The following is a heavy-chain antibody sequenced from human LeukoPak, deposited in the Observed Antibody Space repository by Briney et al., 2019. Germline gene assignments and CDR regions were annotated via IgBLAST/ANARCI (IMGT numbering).Heavy chain of an antibody. CDR2: MNPNSGNT. D-gene: IGHD6-13*01. Sequence: ASVKVSCKASGYTFTSYDINWVRQATGQGLEWMGWMNPNSGNTGYAQKFQGRVTMTRNTSISKDYMELSSLRSEDTAVYYCARGGIAAAASGFDPWGQGTLVTVSS. V-gene: IGHV1-8*01. CDR1: GYTFTSYD. J-gene: IGHJ5*02. CDR3: ARGGIAAAASGFDP.